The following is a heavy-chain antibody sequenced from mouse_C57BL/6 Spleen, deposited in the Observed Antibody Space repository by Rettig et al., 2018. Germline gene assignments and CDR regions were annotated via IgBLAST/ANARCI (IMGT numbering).Heavy chain of an antibody. CDR2: INPNYGTT. D-gene: IGHD2-3*01. CDR3: ARGNDGYYVYAMDY. V-gene: IGHV1-39*01. Sequence: LEWIGVINPNYGTTSYNQKFKGKATLTVDQSSSTAYMQLNSLTSEDSAVYYCARGNDGYYVYAMDYWGQGTSVTVSS. J-gene: IGHJ4*01.